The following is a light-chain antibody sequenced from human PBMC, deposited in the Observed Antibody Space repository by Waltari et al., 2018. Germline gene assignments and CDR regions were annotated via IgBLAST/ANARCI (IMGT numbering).Light chain of an antibody. Sequence: EIQMTQSPSSVSASVGDRVTITCRATQDINSALAWYQQKPGQAPNLLIYAVSSLQSGVPSRCSGSGSETHFTLTISSLQPEDVATYYCQQGNTFPPTFGLGTRVQI. CDR3: QQGNTFPPT. V-gene: IGKV1-12*01. CDR2: AVS. CDR1: QDINSA. J-gene: IGKJ1*01.